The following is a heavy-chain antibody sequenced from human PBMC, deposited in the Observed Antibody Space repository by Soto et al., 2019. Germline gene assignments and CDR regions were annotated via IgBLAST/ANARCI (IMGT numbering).Heavy chain of an antibody. CDR2: TYYRSQWNN. CDR3: VRQHSTSVDYYGLDV. D-gene: IGHD2-2*01. J-gene: IGHJ6*02. CDR1: GDSVSSNTAA. Sequence: SQTLSLTCAISGDSVSSNTAAWNWIRQSPSRGLEWLGRTYYRSQWNNDYALSVKSRIIINPDTSKNQFSLQLNSVTPEDTAVYYCVRQHSTSVDYYGLDVWGQGTTVTVS. V-gene: IGHV6-1*01.